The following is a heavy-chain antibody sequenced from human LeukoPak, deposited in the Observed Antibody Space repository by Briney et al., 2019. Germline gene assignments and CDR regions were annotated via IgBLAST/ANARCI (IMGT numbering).Heavy chain of an antibody. Sequence: ASVKVSCKASGYTFTSYGISWVRQAPGQGLEWMGWISAYNGETNYVQKVQDGVTMTTDTSTSTAYMELRSLGSDDTAVYYCARLRLGQLSSGFDYWGQGTLVTVSS. CDR1: GYTFTSYG. D-gene: IGHD3-16*02. V-gene: IGHV1-18*01. CDR3: ARLRLGQLSSGFDY. J-gene: IGHJ4*02. CDR2: ISAYNGET.